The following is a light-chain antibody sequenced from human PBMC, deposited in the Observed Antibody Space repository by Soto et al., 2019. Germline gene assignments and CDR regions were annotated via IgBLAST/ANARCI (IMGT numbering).Light chain of an antibody. CDR3: ETWDSNTRV. CDR2: LEGSGSY. CDR1: SGHSSFI. V-gene: IGLV4-60*02. J-gene: IGLJ3*02. Sequence: QLVLTQSSSASASLGSSVKLTCTLSSGHSSFIIAWHQQQPGKAPRYLMKLEGSGSYNKGSGVPDRLSGSSSGADRYLTISNLQVEDEADYYCETWDSNTRVFGGGTKLTVL.